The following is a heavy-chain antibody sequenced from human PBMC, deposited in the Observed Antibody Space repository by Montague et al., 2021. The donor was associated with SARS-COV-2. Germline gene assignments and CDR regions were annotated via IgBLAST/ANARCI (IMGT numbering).Heavy chain of an antibody. V-gene: IGHV3-53*01. D-gene: IGHD2-2*01. CDR2: IYSGGST. CDR3: ARDDRRTSKWSYGLDV. CDR1: GLTVSTNY. J-gene: IGHJ6*02. Sequence: SLRLSCAASGLTVSTNYLTWVRQAPGRGLEWVSVIYSGGSTYYADSVKGRFTVSRDNSKNTVYLQMNSLRVEDTAIYYCARDDRRTSKWSYGLDVWGPGTPVTVPS.